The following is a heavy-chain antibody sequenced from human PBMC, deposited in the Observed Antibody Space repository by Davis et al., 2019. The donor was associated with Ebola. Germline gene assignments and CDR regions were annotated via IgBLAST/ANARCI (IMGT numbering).Heavy chain of an antibody. CDR2: IIPILGIA. Sequence: AASVKVSCKASGGTFSSYAISWVRQAPGQGLEWMGRIIPILGIANYAQKFQGRVTITADKSTSTAYMELSSLRSEDTAVYYCARDRDSSGFHAFDIWGQGTMVTVSS. V-gene: IGHV1-69*04. D-gene: IGHD3-22*01. CDR3: ARDRDSSGFHAFDI. J-gene: IGHJ3*02. CDR1: GGTFSSYA.